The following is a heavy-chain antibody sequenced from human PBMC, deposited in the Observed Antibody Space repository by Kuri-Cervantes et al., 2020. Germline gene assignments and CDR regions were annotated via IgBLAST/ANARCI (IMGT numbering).Heavy chain of an antibody. D-gene: IGHD3-16*01. Sequence: LSLTCAASGFTFSSYWMSWVRQAPGKGLEWVANIKQDGSEKYYVDSVKGRFTISRDNAKNSLYLQMNSLRAEDTAVYYCAREFLGGCFDYWGQGTLVTVSS. CDR2: IKQDGSEK. CDR3: AREFLGGCFDY. CDR1: GFTFSSYW. V-gene: IGHV3-7*04. J-gene: IGHJ4*02.